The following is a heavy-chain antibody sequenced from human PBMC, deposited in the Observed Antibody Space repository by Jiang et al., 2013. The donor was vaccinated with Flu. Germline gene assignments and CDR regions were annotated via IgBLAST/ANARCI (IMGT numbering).Heavy chain of an antibody. CDR3: ARQGLTLTGLVWFDP. CDR2: ISYDGSNK. Sequence: VQLLESGGGVVQPGRSLRLSCAASGFTFSTYAMHWVRQAPGKGLYWVALISYDGSNKYYADSVKGRFTISRDNSQNTLYLQMNSLRAEDTAVYYCARQGLTLTGLVWFDPWGQGTLVTVSS. J-gene: IGHJ5*02. V-gene: IGHV3-30*01. D-gene: IGHD3-16*01. CDR1: GFTFSTYA.